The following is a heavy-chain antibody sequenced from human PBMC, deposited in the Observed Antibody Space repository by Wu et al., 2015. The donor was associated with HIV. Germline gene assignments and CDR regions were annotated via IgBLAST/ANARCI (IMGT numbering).Heavy chain of an antibody. D-gene: IGHD5-24*01. CDR3: ARDHDGYNQDWYFDL. CDR2: INPNSGGT. CDR1: GYTFTGYY. J-gene: IGHJ2*01. Sequence: QVQLVQSGAEVKKPGASVKVSCNASGYTFTGYYMHWVRQAPGQGLEWMGWINPNSGGTNYAQKFQDRVTMTRDTSISIAYMELSRLRSDDTALYYCARDHDGYNQDWYFDLWGRGTLVTVSS. V-gene: IGHV1-2*02.